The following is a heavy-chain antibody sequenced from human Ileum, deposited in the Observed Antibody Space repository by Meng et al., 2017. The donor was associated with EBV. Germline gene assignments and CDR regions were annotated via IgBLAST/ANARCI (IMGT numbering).Heavy chain of an antibody. CDR3: ARADKVRFDY. J-gene: IGHJ4*02. CDR1: VGSMSSTNW. CDR2: IYHSGST. Sequence: QDARPGLVKPSGPLSLTCAVSVGSMSSTNWGSWVRQPPGKGLEWIGEIYHSGSTNYNPSLKSRVSISVDKSKNQFSLKLSSVTAADTAVYYCARADKVRFDYWGQGTLVTVSS. V-gene: IGHV4-4*02.